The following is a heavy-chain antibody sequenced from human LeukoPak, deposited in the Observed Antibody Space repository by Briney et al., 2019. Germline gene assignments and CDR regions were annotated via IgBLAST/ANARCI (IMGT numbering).Heavy chain of an antibody. CDR2: MNPNSGNT. Sequence: ASVKVSCKASGYTFTNYDINWVRQATGQGLEWMGWMNPNSGNTGYAQKFQGRVTITRNTSISTAYMELSSLRSEDTAVYYCARVEVTAGYYPHYYYYYMDVWGKGTTVTVSS. J-gene: IGHJ6*03. CDR3: ARVEVTAGYYPHYYYYYMDV. V-gene: IGHV1-8*03. D-gene: IGHD3-22*01. CDR1: GYTFTNYD.